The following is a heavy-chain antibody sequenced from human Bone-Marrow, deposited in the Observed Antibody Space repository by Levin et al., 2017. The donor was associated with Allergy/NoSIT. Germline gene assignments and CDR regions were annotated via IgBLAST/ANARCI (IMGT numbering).Heavy chain of an antibody. V-gene: IGHV1-8*01. J-gene: IGHJ5*02. CDR3: AKGAGWSYGHDWFDP. D-gene: IGHD3-16*01. Sequence: SGESLKISCKASGFSFKLVDINWVRQAPGQGLEWMGWINPKSGNTGYAQKFQDRVAMTRNTSINTAYLELSSLTSEDTAIYYCAKGAGWSYGHDWFDPWGQGTLVTVSS. CDR2: INPKSGNT. CDR1: GFSFKLVD.